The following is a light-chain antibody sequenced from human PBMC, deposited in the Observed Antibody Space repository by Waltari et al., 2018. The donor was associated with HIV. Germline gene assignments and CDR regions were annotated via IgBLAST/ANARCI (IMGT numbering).Light chain of an antibody. V-gene: IGLV1-40*01. CDR1: GSNIGAGYD. CDR3: QSYDTSLTGWI. J-gene: IGLJ2*01. Sequence: QSVLTQPPSVSGAPGQTVTISCTGSGSNIGAGYDVHWYQQFPGTAPRLLIYPDNNRPSGVPDRFSGSKSGTSASLAISGLRAEDEADYYCQSYDTSLTGWIFGGGTKLTV. CDR2: PDN.